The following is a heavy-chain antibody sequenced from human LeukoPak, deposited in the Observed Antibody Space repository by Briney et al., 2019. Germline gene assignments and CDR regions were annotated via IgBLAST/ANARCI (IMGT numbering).Heavy chain of an antibody. D-gene: IGHD3-9*01. CDR1: GGSISSSSYY. Sequence: SEALSLTCTVSGGSISSSSYYWGWIRQPPGKGLEWIGSIYYSGSTYYNPSLKSRVTISVDTSKNQFSLKLSSVTAADTAVYYCARDSGHYDILTGYKANWFDPWGQGTLVTVSS. V-gene: IGHV4-39*07. CDR3: ARDSGHYDILTGYKANWFDP. CDR2: IYYSGST. J-gene: IGHJ5*02.